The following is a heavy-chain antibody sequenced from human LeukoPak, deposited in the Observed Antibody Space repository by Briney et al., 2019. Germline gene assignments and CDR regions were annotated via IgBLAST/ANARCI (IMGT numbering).Heavy chain of an antibody. Sequence: SGTLSLTCAVYGGSFSGYYWSWIRQPPGKGLEWIGEINHSGSTNYNPSLKSRVTISVDTSKNQFSLKLSSVTAADTAVYYCARGSEAVADFDYWGQGTLVTVSS. D-gene: IGHD6-19*01. CDR3: ARGSEAVADFDY. CDR2: INHSGST. V-gene: IGHV4-34*01. J-gene: IGHJ4*02. CDR1: GGSFSGYY.